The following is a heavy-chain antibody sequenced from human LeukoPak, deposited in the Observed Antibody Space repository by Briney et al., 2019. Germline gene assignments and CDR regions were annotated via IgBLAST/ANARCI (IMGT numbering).Heavy chain of an antibody. CDR3: ASGAQDYNWNDIHY. V-gene: IGHV4-30-2*01. Sequence: SQTLSLTCTVSGGSISSGGYYWSWIRQPPGKGLEWIGYIYHSGSTYYNPSLKSRVTISVDRSKNQFSLKLSSVTAADTAVYYCASGAQDYNWNDIHYWGQGTLVTVSS. CDR1: GGSISSGGYY. D-gene: IGHD1-20*01. J-gene: IGHJ4*02. CDR2: IYHSGST.